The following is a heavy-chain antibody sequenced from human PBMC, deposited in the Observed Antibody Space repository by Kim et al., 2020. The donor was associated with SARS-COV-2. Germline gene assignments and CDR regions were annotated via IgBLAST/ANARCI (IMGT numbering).Heavy chain of an antibody. CDR2: IYPGDSDT. CDR1: GYSFTSYW. D-gene: IGHD6-19*01. V-gene: IGHV5-51*01. Sequence: GESLKISCKGSGYSFTSYWIGLVRQMPGKGLEWMGIIYPGDSDTRYSTSFQGQVTISADESISTSYLQWSSLNASDTAMYYCARHLRIAVPLNWGQGTLVTVSS. CDR3: ARHLRIAVPLN. J-gene: IGHJ4*02.